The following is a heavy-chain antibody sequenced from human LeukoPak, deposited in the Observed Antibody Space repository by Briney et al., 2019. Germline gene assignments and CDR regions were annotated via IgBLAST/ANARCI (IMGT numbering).Heavy chain of an antibody. D-gene: IGHD1-26*01. CDR3: VTDMTGGSYCDH. V-gene: IGHV1-18*01. CDR2: ISTYNGDT. CDR1: GYTFTTYG. Sequence: GASVKVSCKTSGYTFTTYGISWVRQTPGQGLEWMGWISTYNGDTKFARKLQSRVALTTDTSTRTVYMELRTLRSDDTAVYYCVTDMTGGSYCDHWGQGTLVTVSS. J-gene: IGHJ4*02.